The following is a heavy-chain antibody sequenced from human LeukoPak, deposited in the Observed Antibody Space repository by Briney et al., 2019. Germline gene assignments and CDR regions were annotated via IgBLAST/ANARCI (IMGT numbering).Heavy chain of an antibody. D-gene: IGHD5-12*01. CDR2: IYYSGST. V-gene: IGHV4-59*01. Sequence: SETLSLTCTVSGGSISSYYWSWIRQPPGKGLEWIGYIYYSGSTNYNPSLKSRVTISVDTSKNQFSLKLSSVTAADTAVYYCARDGSDIVATTDAFDIWGQGTMVTVSS. CDR3: ARDGSDIVATTDAFDI. J-gene: IGHJ3*02. CDR1: GGSISSYY.